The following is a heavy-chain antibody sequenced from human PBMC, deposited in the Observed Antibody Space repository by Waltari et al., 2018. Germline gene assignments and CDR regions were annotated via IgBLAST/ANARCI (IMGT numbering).Heavy chain of an antibody. CDR2: IIPIFGTA. J-gene: IGHJ4*02. CDR1: GGTFSSYA. Sequence: QVQLVQSGAEVKKPGSSVQVSCKASGGTFSSYANSWVGRAPGQGLEWMGRIIPIFGTANYAQKFQGRVTITADKSTSTAYMELSSLRSEDTAVYYCASKPYCTGGVCYGFDYWGQGTLVTVSS. V-gene: IGHV1-69*08. D-gene: IGHD2-8*02. CDR3: ASKPYCTGGVCYGFDY.